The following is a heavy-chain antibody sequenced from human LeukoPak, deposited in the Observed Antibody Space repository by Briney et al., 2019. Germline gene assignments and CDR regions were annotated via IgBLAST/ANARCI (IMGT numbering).Heavy chain of an antibody. CDR2: MNSDGSSI. J-gene: IGHJ1*01. CDR1: GFTFGSYW. V-gene: IGHV3-74*01. CDR3: AKVGYYDSSGYYAYLQH. D-gene: IGHD3-22*01. Sequence: PGGSLRLSCEASGFTFGSYWMHWVRQAPGKGLEWVSRMNSDGSSISYADSVKGRFTISRDNAKNTLHLQMNSLRAEDTAVYYCAKVGYYDSSGYYAYLQHWGQGTLVTVSS.